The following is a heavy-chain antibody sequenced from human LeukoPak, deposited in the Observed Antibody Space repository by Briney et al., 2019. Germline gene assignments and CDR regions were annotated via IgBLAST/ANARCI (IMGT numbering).Heavy chain of an antibody. V-gene: IGHV2-5*02. CDR2: IYWDDDK. J-gene: IGHJ4*02. CDR3: AHRRGSDILGSGFDY. Sequence: ESGPTLVNPTQTLTXTCTFSGVSLSTSGVGVGWIRQPPGKALEWLALIYWDDDKRYSPSLKSRLTITKDTSKNQVVLTMTNMDPVDTATYYCAHRRGSDILGSGFDYWGQGTLVTVSS. CDR1: GVSLSTSGVG. D-gene: IGHD3-9*01.